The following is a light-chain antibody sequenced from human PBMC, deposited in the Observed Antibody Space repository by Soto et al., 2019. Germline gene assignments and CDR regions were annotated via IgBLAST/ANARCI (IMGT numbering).Light chain of an antibody. CDR3: QQRSSWPLT. CDR1: QSVSTY. CDR2: TAS. V-gene: IGKV3-11*01. J-gene: IGKJ4*01. Sequence: EIVLTQSPATLSLSPGERATLSCRASQSVSTYLAWYQQKPGQAPRLVIYTASYRAAGIPGRFSGSGSGTDFTLTISTLEPEDFAVYYCQQRSSWPLTFGGGTKVEIK.